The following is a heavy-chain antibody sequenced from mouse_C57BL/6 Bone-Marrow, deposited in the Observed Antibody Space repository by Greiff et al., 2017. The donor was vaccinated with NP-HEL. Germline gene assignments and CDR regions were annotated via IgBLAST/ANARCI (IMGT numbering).Heavy chain of an antibody. CDR2: ISDGGSYT. V-gene: IGHV5-4*03. Sequence: EVQGVESGGGLVKPGGSLKLSCAASGFTFSSYAMSWVRQTPEKRLEWVATISDGGSYTYYPDNVKGRFTISRDNAKNNLYLQMGHLKSEDTAMYYCARRWFYFDYWGQGTTLTVSS. J-gene: IGHJ2*01. CDR3: ARRWFYFDY. D-gene: IGHD2-2*01. CDR1: GFTFSSYA.